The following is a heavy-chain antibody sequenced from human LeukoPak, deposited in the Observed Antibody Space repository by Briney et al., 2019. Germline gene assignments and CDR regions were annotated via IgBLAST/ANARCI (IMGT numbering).Heavy chain of an antibody. CDR3: ARRAAGAIPYNWFDP. J-gene: IGHJ5*02. Sequence: PSQTLSLTCTVSGGSISSGGYYWSWIRQPPGKGLGWIGYIYHSGSTYYNPSLKSRVTISVDRSKNQFSLKLSSVTAADTAVYYCARRAAGAIPYNWFDPWGQGTLVTVSS. V-gene: IGHV4-30-2*01. CDR2: IYHSGST. D-gene: IGHD6-13*01. CDR1: GGSISSGGYY.